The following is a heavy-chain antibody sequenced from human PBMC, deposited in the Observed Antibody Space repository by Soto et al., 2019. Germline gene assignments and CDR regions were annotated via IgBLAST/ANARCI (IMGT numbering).Heavy chain of an antibody. CDR3: ARGARYYDFWSGYYDYYYYYGMDV. V-gene: IGHV4-34*01. D-gene: IGHD3-3*01. J-gene: IGHJ6*02. Sequence: SETLSLTCAVYGGSFSGYYWSWIRQPPGKGLEWIGEINHSGSTNYNPSLKSRVTISVDTSKNQFSLKLSSVTAADTAVYYCARGARYYDFWSGYYDYYYYYGMDVWGQGTTVTVS. CDR1: GGSFSGYY. CDR2: INHSGST.